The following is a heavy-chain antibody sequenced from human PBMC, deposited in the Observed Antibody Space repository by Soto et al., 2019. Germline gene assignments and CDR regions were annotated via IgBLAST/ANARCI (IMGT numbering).Heavy chain of an antibody. V-gene: IGHV2-5*02. J-gene: IGHJ4*02. Sequence: QITLKESGPTLVKPTQTLTLTCTFSGFSLSTSGVGVGWIRQPPGKALEWLALIYWDDDKRYSPSLKSRLTITKDTSKNQLVLTLTDMDPVDPATYYCAHRPSYCSGGSCSSGFAYWGQGTLVTVSS. CDR2: IYWDDDK. CDR3: AHRPSYCSGGSCSSGFAY. CDR1: GFSLSTSGVG. D-gene: IGHD2-15*01.